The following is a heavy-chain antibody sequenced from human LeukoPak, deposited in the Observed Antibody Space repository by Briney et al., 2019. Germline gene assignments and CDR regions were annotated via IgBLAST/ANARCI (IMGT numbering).Heavy chain of an antibody. CDR3: SRFWSGYYFDN. J-gene: IGHJ4*02. V-gene: IGHV3-49*04. CDR1: GFTFTSYA. CDR2: IRSKANGGTT. Sequence: GGSLRLSCAAPGFTFTSYAMNWVRQAPGKGLEGVGFIRSKANGGTTEYVASVKGRYTISRDDSKSIAYLQMNSLKTEDTAVYYCSRFWSGYYFDNWGQGTLVTVSS. D-gene: IGHD3-3*01.